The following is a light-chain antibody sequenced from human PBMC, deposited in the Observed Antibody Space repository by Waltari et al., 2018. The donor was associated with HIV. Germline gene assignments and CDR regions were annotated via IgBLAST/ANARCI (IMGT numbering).Light chain of an antibody. CDR2: DSY. CDR1: DPNLGNNS. V-gene: IGLV1-51*01. Sequence: QSVLTQPPSVSAAPGQKVSISCSGIDPNLGNNSVSWYQQLPGTAPKLLIYDSYKRPSGIPDRYSGSKSGTSATLGIAGLQTGDEAYYYCATWDASLTVVFGGGTKLTVL. CDR3: ATWDASLTVV. J-gene: IGLJ2*01.